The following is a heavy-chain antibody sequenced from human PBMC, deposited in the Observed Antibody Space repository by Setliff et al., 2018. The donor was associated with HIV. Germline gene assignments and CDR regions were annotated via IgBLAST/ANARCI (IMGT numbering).Heavy chain of an antibody. V-gene: IGHV4-4*07. Sequence: PSETLSLTCTVSGGSFSSYHWSWIRHPAGKGLEWIGHIFASGSTKYNPSLESRVTMYVDTSRTQSSLKLRAVTAADTAVYYCARVGASGVASSMDYHYYMDVWGKGTSVTVSS. CDR1: GGSFSSYH. D-gene: IGHD2-2*01. CDR2: IFASGST. CDR3: ARVGASGVASSMDYHYYMDV. J-gene: IGHJ6*03.